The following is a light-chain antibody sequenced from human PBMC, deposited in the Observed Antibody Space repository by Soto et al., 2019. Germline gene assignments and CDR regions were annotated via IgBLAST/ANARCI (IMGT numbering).Light chain of an antibody. CDR1: QSVSSSY. CDR2: GAS. CDR3: QQYGSSPSYT. V-gene: IGKV3-20*01. Sequence: EIVLTQSPGTLSLSPGERATLSCRASQSVSSSYLAWYQQKPGQAPRLLIYGASSRATGIPDRFSGSGSGTHFTLTISRLEPEVFAVYYCQQYGSSPSYTFGQGTKLEIK. J-gene: IGKJ2*01.